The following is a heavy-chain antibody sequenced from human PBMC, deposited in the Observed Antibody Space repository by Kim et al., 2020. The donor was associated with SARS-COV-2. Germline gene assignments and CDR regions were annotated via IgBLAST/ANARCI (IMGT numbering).Heavy chain of an antibody. V-gene: IGHV3-9*01. J-gene: IGHJ4*02. CDR2: ISWNSGRA. D-gene: IGHD6-13*01. CDR3: AKAPRAAAAGTSPFDY. CDR1: GFSFGEYA. Sequence: GGSLRLSCAASGFSFGEYAMHWVRQAPGKGLEWVSSISWNSGRAGYADSVRGRFTTSRDNAKNSLYLQMNSLRPEDTALYYCAKAPRAAAAGTSPFDYWGQGTLVTVSS.